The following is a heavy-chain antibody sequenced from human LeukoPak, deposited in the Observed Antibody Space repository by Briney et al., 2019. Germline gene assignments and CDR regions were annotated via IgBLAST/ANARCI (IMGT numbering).Heavy chain of an antibody. CDR1: GGSISSYY. CDR3: ARHLWSMTSAAFEI. J-gene: IGHJ3*02. D-gene: IGHD2-8*02. V-gene: IGHV4-59*08. Sequence: PSETLSLTCTVSGGSISSYYWSWIRQPPGKGLEWIGNIYYSGTTNYNPALKSRVTISVDTSKNQFSLRLSSVTAADTAVYFCARHLWSMTSAAFEIWGQGTMVTVSS. CDR2: IYYSGTT.